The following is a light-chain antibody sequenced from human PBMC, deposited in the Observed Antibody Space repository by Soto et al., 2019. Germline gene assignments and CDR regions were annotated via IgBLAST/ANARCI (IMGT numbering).Light chain of an antibody. CDR3: SSYRSTSVYV. CDR1: SSDVAGYIY. CDR2: EVT. V-gene: IGLV2-14*01. J-gene: IGLJ1*01. Sequence: QSALTQPASVSGSPGQSITISCTGTSSDVAGYIYVSWYQQYPGKAPKLMLYEVTPRPSGSSNPFSRCNPGNPAPLTIPGHQAEDEANYYCSSYRSTSVYVFGNGTQGTGL.